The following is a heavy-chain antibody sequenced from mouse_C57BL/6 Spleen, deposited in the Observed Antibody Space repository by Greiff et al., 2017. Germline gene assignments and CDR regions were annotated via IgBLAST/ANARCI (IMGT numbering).Heavy chain of an antibody. V-gene: IGHV14-2*01. CDR2: IDPEDGET. CDR3: ARSVTAVVARGDFDY. D-gene: IGHD1-1*01. CDR1: GFNIKNYY. J-gene: IGHJ2*01. Sequence: VQLQQSGAELVKPGASVKLSCTASGFNIKNYYMHWVKQRTEQGLEWIGRIDPEDGETNYAPKFQGKATITADTSSNTAYLQLSSLTSEDTAVYYCARSVTAVVARGDFDYWGQGTTLTVSS.